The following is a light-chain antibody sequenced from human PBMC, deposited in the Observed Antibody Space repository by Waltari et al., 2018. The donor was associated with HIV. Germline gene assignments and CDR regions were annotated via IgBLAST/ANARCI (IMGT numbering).Light chain of an antibody. CDR3: QSYDNSLNAVV. CDR2: GNT. CDR1: SSNIGARED. V-gene: IGLV1-40*01. J-gene: IGLJ2*01. Sequence: QSVLTQPPSVSGAPGQRVIISCTGSSSNIGAREDVHWYQQLPGAVPKVRIYGNTNRPSGVPDRFSGSKSGASASLAIAGLQTDDEADYYCQSYDNSLNAVVFGGGTRLTVL.